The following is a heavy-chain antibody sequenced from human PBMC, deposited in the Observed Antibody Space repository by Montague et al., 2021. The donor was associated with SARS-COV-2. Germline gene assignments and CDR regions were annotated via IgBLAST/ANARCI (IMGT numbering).Heavy chain of an antibody. Sequence: SETLSLTCTVSGGSISSYYWNWIRQSPGKGLEWIGYIYYSGSTKYNPSFKSRVTMLVDTSKRQMSLRLNSVTAADTAVYYCAGDRGRFWHFDLWGRGTLVTVSS. D-gene: IGHD5-12*01. CDR2: IYYSGST. J-gene: IGHJ2*01. CDR1: GGSISSYY. V-gene: IGHV4-59*01. CDR3: AGDRGRFWHFDL.